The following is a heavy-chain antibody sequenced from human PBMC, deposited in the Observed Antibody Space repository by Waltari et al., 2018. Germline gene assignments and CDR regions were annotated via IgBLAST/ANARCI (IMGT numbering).Heavy chain of an antibody. V-gene: IGHV4-59*08. J-gene: IGHJ4*02. CDR3: ARRRYYDSSGYYLDY. D-gene: IGHD3-22*01. CDR2: VYYTGST. CDR1: GDSFRSYY. Sequence: QVQLQESGPGLVKPSETLSLTCTVPGDSFRSYYWSWIRQPPGKGLEWIGYVYYTGSTNYNPSLKSRVTISVDASKNQFSLKLSSMTAADTAMYYCARRRYYDSSGYYLDYWGQGTLVTVSS.